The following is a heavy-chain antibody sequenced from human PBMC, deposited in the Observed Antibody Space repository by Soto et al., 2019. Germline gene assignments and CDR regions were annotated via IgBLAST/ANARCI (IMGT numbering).Heavy chain of an antibody. CDR2: IWYDGSKK. D-gene: IGHD1-26*01. J-gene: IGHJ4*02. Sequence: GGSLRLSCAASGFTFKNYGMHWVRQAPGKGLEWVAVIWYDGSKKYYADSVKGRFTISRDDSEKALYLQMNSVRAEDTAVYYCARDGGQWEPIEHWGQGTLVAVSS. CDR1: GFTFKNYG. V-gene: IGHV3-33*01. CDR3: ARDGGQWEPIEH.